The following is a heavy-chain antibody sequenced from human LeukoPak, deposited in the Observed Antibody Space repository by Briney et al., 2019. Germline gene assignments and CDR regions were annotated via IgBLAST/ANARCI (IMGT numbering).Heavy chain of an antibody. CDR3: ARDQIAAAVAFDY. Sequence: GGSLRLSCAASGFTFSSYWMSWVRQAPGKGLEWVAVISYDGSNKYYADSVKGRFTISRDNSKNTLYLQMNSLRAEDTAVYYCARDQIAAAVAFDYWGQGTLVTVSS. V-gene: IGHV3-30-3*01. CDR1: GFTFSSYW. D-gene: IGHD6-13*01. J-gene: IGHJ4*02. CDR2: ISYDGSNK.